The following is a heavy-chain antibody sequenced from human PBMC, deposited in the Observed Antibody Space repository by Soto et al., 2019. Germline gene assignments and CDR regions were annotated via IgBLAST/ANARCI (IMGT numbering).Heavy chain of an antibody. CDR2: INHSGRV. J-gene: IGHJ5*01. D-gene: IGHD3-22*01. Sequence: AETLSLTCAVYGGSFSGHSWTWVRQSPGKGLEWIGDINHSGRVNYSSSLKSRVTISLDTSKNQFSLTLSAVTAADTAMYYCSTRAYDTNGYYRFDPWGQGTLVTVSS. CDR1: GGSFSGHS. CDR3: STRAYDTNGYYRFDP. V-gene: IGHV4-34*01.